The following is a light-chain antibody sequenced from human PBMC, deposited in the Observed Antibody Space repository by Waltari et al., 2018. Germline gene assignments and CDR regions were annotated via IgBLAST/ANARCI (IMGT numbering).Light chain of an antibody. V-gene: IGKV3-15*01. CDR2: SAS. CDR3: QQYYDWPRT. CDR1: QSVGRD. Sequence: EIVMTQSPPMLSVSPGERAHLSCRASQSVGRDLAWYQQKPGQAPRLLVYSASTRAIGIPDRFSGSGSGTEFTLTLSSLQSEDFAIYYCQQYYDWPRTFGQGTKL. J-gene: IGKJ1*01.